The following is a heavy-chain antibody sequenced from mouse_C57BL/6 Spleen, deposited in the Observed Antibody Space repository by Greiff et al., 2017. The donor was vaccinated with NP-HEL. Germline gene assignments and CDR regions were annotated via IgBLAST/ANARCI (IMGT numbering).Heavy chain of an antibody. CDR2: IYPGSGNT. D-gene: IGHD3-3*01. CDR1: GYTFTDYY. J-gene: IGHJ1*03. V-gene: IGHV1-76*01. CDR3: AREGGGREYFDV. Sequence: VQLQESGAELVRPGASVKLSCKASGYTFTDYYINWVKQRPGQGLEWIARIYPGSGNTYYNEKFKGKATLTAEKSSSTAYMQLSSLTSEDSAVYFCAREGGGREYFDVWGTGTTVTVSS.